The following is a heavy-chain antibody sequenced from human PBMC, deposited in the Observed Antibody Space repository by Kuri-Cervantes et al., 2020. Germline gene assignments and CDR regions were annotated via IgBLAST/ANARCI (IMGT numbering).Heavy chain of an antibody. J-gene: IGHJ4*02. CDR2: INHSGST. D-gene: IGHD3-10*01. V-gene: IGHV4-34*01. Sequence: GSLRLSCAVYGGSFSGCHWSWSRQSSGKGLEWIGGINHSGSTYYNPSLKSRVTISVDTSKNQFSLKLSSVTAADTAVYYCARRTMVRGGTFDYWGQGTLVTVSS. CDR1: GGSFSGCH. CDR3: ARRTMVRGGTFDY.